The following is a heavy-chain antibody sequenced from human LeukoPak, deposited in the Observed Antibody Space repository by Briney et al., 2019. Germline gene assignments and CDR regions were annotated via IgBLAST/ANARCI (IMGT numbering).Heavy chain of an antibody. V-gene: IGHV4-34*01. Sequence: SETLSLTCAVYGGSFSGYYWSWISQPPGKGLEWIGEINHSGSTNYNPSLKSRVTISVDTSKNQFSLKLSSVTAADTAVYYCARGPRIAAGRYSYYYYYMDVWGKGTTVTVSS. CDR1: GGSFSGYY. CDR2: INHSGST. CDR3: ARGPRIAAGRYSYYYYYMDV. D-gene: IGHD6-13*01. J-gene: IGHJ6*03.